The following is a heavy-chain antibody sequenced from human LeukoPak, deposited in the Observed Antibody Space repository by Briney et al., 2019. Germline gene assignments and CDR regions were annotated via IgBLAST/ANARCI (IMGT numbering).Heavy chain of an antibody. V-gene: IGHV3-64*02. J-gene: IGHJ4*02. CDR2: ISSNGGST. Sequence: GGSLRLSCAASGFTFSNYAMHWVRQAPGKGLEYVSAISSNGGSTYYADSVKGRFTISRDNSKNTLYLQMGSLRAEDMAVYYCARGIMVRGIIIPSYFDYWGQGTLVTVSS. D-gene: IGHD3-10*01. CDR1: GFTFSNYA. CDR3: ARGIMVRGIIIPSYFDY.